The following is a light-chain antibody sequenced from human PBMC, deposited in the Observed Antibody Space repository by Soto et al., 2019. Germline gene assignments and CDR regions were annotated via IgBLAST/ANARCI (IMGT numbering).Light chain of an antibody. J-gene: IGKJ1*01. V-gene: IGKV3-15*01. CDR2: ETS. CDR3: QQYNNWPPWT. CDR1: QSISSN. Sequence: EIVMTQSPATLSVSPGERATLSCRASQSISSNLAWYQHKPGQAPRLLIYETSTRATGIPARFSGSGSGTEFTLTISSPQSEDYAVYYCQQYNNWPPWTLGQGTKVEIK.